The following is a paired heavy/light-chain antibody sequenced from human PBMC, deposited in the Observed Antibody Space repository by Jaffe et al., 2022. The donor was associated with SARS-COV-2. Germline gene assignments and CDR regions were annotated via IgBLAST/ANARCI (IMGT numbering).Heavy chain of an antibody. D-gene: IGHD6-13*01. CDR2: MNPNSGNT. Sequence: QVQLVQSGAEVKKPGASVKVSCQASGYTFTNYDINWVRQATGQGPEWMGWMNPNSGNTGYAQMFQGRVTLTRDTSIRTAYMEVSSLRSEDTAVYYCARAIAAGGSNWFDSWGQGTLVTVSS. CDR1: GYTFTNYD. V-gene: IGHV1-8*01. J-gene: IGHJ5*01. CDR3: ARAIAAGGSNWFDS.
Light chain of an antibody. J-gene: IGKJ2*01. CDR3: QQYYSFPYT. Sequence: DIVMTQSPDSLAVSLGERATINCKSSQSVLSSSNNKNYLAWYQQKPGQPPKVLIYWASTRESGVPDRFSGSGSGTDFTLTISSLQAEDVTVYYCQQYYSFPYTFGQGTRLEIK. V-gene: IGKV4-1*01. CDR1: QSVLSSSNNKNY. CDR2: WAS.